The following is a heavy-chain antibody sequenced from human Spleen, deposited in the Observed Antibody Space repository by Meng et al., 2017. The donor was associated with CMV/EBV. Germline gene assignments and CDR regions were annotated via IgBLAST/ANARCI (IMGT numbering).Heavy chain of an antibody. D-gene: IGHD2-2*01. V-gene: IGHV1-69*05. CDR1: GGTFSSYA. CDR3: ARGGAYAKYCISTSCYYYFDY. CDR2: IIPIFGTA. Sequence: SVKVSCKASGGTFSSYAISWVRQAPGQGLEWMGGIIPIFGTANYAQKVQGRVTMTTDTSTSTAYMELRSLRSDDTAVYYCARGGAYAKYCISTSCYYYFDYWGQGTLVTVSS. J-gene: IGHJ4*02.